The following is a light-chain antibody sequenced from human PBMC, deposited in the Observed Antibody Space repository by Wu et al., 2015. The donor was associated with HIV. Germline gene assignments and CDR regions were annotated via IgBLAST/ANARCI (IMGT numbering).Light chain of an antibody. CDR2: GAS. V-gene: IGKV3-15*01. J-gene: IGKJ4*01. CDR1: QSVSSN. CDR3: QQYIKWPPAPT. Sequence: EIVMTQSPATVSVSPGERATLSCRASQSVSSNLAWYQQKPGQAPRLLIYGASTRATGIPARFSGSGSGTEFTLTISSMQSEDFAVYYCQQYIKWPPAPTFGGGRSGDQ.